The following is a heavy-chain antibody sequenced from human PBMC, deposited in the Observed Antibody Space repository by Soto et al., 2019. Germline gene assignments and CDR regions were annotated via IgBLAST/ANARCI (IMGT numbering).Heavy chain of an antibody. V-gene: IGHV3-30-3*01. D-gene: IGHD2-15*01. CDR1: GFTFSSYP. J-gene: IGHJ4*02. Sequence: AVGVVVQPGRSLRLSCAASGFTFSSYPMHWVRQAPGMGLEWVAVISYDGSYKYYEDSVKGRFTISRDNSKNTLYLQMNSLRDEDPAVYYCARDRPYLLSGGRHWGQGTLVTVSS. CDR3: ARDRPYLLSGGRH. CDR2: ISYDGSYK.